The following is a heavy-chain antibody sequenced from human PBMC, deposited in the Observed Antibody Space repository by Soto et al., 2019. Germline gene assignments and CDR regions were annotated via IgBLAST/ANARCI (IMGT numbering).Heavy chain of an antibody. D-gene: IGHD3-10*01. V-gene: IGHV1-18*01. CDR1: GDTFTNFG. CDR3: ARVLRGVVNWFDP. Sequence: HLVQSGPEVKKPGASITVSCKTSGDTFTNFGLSWVRQAPGQGLEWMGWIATYNTNRNYAQKFQGRLTLTTDTSTSTAYMELKSLGYDDTAVYYRARVLRGVVNWFDPWGQGTLVTVSS. CDR2: IATYNTNR. J-gene: IGHJ5*02.